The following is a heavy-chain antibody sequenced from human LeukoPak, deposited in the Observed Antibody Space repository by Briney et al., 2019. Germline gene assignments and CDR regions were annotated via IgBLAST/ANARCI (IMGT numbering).Heavy chain of an antibody. CDR3: ARGVGYGDSRHYDH. V-gene: IGHV4-59*01. J-gene: IGHJ4*01. CDR2: IYNYGST. D-gene: IGHD4-17*01. Sequence: WETLSLTCTVSGASITSYYWTWIRQSPEKGLEWIGYIYNYGSTKYEPSLKSRVSISEDTAKNQFSLNLKSVTAADTAIYYCARGVGYGDSRHYDHWRRGIVVTVSS. CDR1: GASITSYY.